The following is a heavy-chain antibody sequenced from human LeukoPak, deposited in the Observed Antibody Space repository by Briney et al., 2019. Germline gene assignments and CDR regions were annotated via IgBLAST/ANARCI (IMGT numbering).Heavy chain of an antibody. CDR3: ARGALGDYYDR. Sequence: SETLSLTCAVYGGSFSGYYWSWIRQPPGKGLEWTGEINHSGSTNYNPSLKSRVTISVDTSKNHFSLKLSSVTAADTAVYYCARGALGDYYDRWGQGTLVTVSS. CDR1: GGSFSGYY. D-gene: IGHD3-16*01. V-gene: IGHV4-34*01. J-gene: IGHJ4*02. CDR2: INHSGST.